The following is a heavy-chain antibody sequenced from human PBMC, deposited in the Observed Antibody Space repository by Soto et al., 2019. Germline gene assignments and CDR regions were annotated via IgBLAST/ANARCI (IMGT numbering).Heavy chain of an antibody. CDR1: GATFSNYV. V-gene: IGHV1-69*12. J-gene: IGHJ1*01. D-gene: IGHD6-19*01. CDR3: ARDRGAALAGRAYFQH. Sequence: QVQLVQSGAEVKAPGSSVKVSCKASGATFSNYVISWVRQAPGQGLEWMGGIIPVFGTPDYAPKFQGRVSITADESTSTVFMELSSLRSDGTAVYYCARDRGAALAGRAYFQHRGQGTLVTVSS. CDR2: IIPVFGTP.